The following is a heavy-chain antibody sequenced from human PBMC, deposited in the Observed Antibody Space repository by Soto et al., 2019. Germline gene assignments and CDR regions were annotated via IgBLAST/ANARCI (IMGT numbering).Heavy chain of an antibody. D-gene: IGHD6-6*01. CDR1: GYTFTSYG. V-gene: IGHV1-18*01. Sequence: QVQLVQSGAEVKKPGASVKVSCKASGYTFTSYGISWVRQAPGQGLEWMGWISAYNGNTNYAQKLQGRVTVTTDTSTTTAYMELRSMRSDDTAVYYWARVYSSSSHKLFYYYGMDVWGQGTTVTDSS. CDR3: ARVYSSSSHKLFYYYGMDV. CDR2: ISAYNGNT. J-gene: IGHJ6*02.